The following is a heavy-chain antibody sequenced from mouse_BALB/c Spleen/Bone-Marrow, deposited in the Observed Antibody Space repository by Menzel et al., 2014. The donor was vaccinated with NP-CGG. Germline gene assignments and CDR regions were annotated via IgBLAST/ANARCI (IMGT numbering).Heavy chain of an antibody. V-gene: IGHV5-6*01. Sequence: EVQVVESGGDLVKPGGSLKLSCAASGFTFSSYGMSWVRQTPDKRLGWVATISSGGSYTYYPDSVKGRFTISRDNAKNTLYLQMSSLKSEDTAMYYCARHRDAMDYWGQGTSVTVSS. D-gene: IGHD3-3*01. J-gene: IGHJ4*01. CDR2: ISSGGSYT. CDR1: GFTFSSYG. CDR3: ARHRDAMDY.